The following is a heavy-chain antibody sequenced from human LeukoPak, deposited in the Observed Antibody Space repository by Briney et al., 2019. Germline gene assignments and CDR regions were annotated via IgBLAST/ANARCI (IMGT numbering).Heavy chain of an antibody. J-gene: IGHJ6*03. CDR1: GGAISSYY. CDR2: MYYSGST. CDR3: ARVLRSDCGPYYYYYMDV. V-gene: IGHV4-59*01. D-gene: IGHD2-21*02. Sequence: PSETLSLTCTVSGGAISSYYWSWIRQPPGKGLEWIGYMYYSGSTNYNPSLKSRVTISVDTSKNQFSLKLSSVTAADTAVYYCARVLRSDCGPYYYYYMDVWGKGTTVTVSS.